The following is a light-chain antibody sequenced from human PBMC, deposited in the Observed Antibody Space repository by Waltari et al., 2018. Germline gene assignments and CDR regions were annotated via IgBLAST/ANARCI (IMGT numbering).Light chain of an antibody. Sequence: QSALTQPASVSGSPGQSITISCTGTSSDIGDYDYVSWYQQHPGKAPKLMIYEVTNRPSGFSNRFSGSKSGNTASLTISGLQAEDEADYYCGSYTSSSTLVIFGGGTKLTVL. CDR3: GSYTSSSTLVI. CDR2: EVT. V-gene: IGLV2-14*01. J-gene: IGLJ2*01. CDR1: SSDIGDYDY.